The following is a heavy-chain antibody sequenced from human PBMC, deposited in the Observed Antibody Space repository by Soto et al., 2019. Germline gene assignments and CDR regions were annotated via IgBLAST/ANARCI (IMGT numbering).Heavy chain of an antibody. CDR3: ARGDKLHNPQSSVTISTVTTYYYSYMDV. D-gene: IGHD4-4*01. CDR2: INAGNGNT. CDR1: GYTFTSYA. J-gene: IGHJ6*03. V-gene: IGHV1-3*01. Sequence: GASVKVSCKASGYTFTSYAMHWVRQAPGQRLEWMGWINAGNGNTKYSQKFQGRVTITRDTSASTAYMELSSLRSEDTAVYYCARGDKLHNPQSSVTISTVTTYYYSYMDVWGKGTTVTVSS.